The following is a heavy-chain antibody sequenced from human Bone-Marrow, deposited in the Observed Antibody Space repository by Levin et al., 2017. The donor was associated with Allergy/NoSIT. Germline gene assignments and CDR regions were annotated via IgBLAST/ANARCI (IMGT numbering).Heavy chain of an antibody. Sequence: LSLTCAASGFTFSSSEMTWVRQAPGKGLEWVSYISGSGSTIYYADSVKGRFTISRDNAKNSLYLQMNSLRAEDTAVYYCATKKTSGISCLDYWGQGTLVTVSS. V-gene: IGHV3-48*03. CDR3: ATKKTSGISCLDY. CDR2: ISGSGSTI. J-gene: IGHJ4*02. CDR1: GFTFSSSE. D-gene: IGHD2-15*01.